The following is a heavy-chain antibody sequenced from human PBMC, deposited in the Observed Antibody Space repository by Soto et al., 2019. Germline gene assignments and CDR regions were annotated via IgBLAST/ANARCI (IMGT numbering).Heavy chain of an antibody. V-gene: IGHV1-69*04. CDR2: IIPILGIA. D-gene: IGHD3-10*01. CDR1: GGTFSSYT. CDR3: ARDPLYYGSGSYCDY. Sequence: ASVKVSCKASGGTFSSYTISWVRQAPGQGLEWMGRIIPILGIANYAQKFQGRVTITADKSTSTAYMELSSLRSEDTAVYYCARDPLYYGSGSYCDYWGQGTLVTVS. J-gene: IGHJ4*02.